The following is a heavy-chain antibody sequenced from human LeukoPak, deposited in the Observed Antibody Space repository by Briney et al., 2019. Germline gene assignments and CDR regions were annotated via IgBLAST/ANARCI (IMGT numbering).Heavy chain of an antibody. J-gene: IGHJ4*02. CDR1: GFTVSSNY. V-gene: IGHV3-53*01. CDR2: IYSGGST. D-gene: IGHD2-21*02. Sequence: PGGSLRLSCAASGFTVSSNYMSWVRQAPGKGLEWVSVIYSGGSTYYADSVKGRFTISRDNSKNTLYPQVNSLRAEDTAVYYCARLAYCGGDCPKYYFDYWGQGTLVTVSS. CDR3: ARLAYCGGDCPKYYFDY.